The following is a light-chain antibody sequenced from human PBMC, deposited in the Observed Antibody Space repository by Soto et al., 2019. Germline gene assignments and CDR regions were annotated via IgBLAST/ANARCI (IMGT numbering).Light chain of an antibody. Sequence: DIQLTQSPSFLSASVGDRVTITCRASQGISSYLAWYQQKPGKAPKLLIYAASTLQSGVPSRFSGSGSGTEFTLTISSLQHEDFATYYCQQPTGTLTFGGGTKVEIK. J-gene: IGKJ4*01. CDR3: QQPTGTLT. CDR1: QGISSY. V-gene: IGKV1-9*01. CDR2: AAS.